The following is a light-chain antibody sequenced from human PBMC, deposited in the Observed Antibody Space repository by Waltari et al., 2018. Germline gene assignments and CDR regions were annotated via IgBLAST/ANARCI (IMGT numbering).Light chain of an antibody. J-gene: IGLJ2*01. CDR2: REN. CDR3: AAWDDSLGGSVA. CDR1: SSNIGNES. V-gene: IGLV1-47*01. Sequence: QSVLTPPPSASGTPGQRAPISRSGSSSNIGNESVSWYQHPPGTAPKLLFYRENQRASGVPDRFSVSKSGTSASLAISGLRSEDEADYYCAAWDDSLGGSVAFGGGTKLTVL.